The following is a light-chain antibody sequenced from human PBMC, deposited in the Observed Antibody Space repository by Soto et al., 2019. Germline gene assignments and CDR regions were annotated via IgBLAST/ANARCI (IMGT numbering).Light chain of an antibody. CDR2: TDN. Sequence: QSVLTQRPSASGTPGQRVTISCSGSSSDIGSNTVNWYQQLPGTAPKLLIYTDNQRPSGVPERFSGSKSGTSASLAIGGLQSEDEADDYCAAWDDSLNGSYVFGTGTKLTVL. V-gene: IGLV1-44*01. CDR1: SSDIGSNT. CDR3: AAWDDSLNGSYV. J-gene: IGLJ1*01.